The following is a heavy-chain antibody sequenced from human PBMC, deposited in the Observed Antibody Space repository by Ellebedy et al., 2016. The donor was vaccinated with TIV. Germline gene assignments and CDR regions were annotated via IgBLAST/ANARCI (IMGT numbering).Heavy chain of an antibody. V-gene: IGHV3-30*18. J-gene: IGHJ3*01. CDR3: AKEVFMVGTGDAADV. CDR1: GFIFHNYA. Sequence: GESLKISCVGSGFIFHNYAMHWVRQAPGKGLEWVAVISYDGNNKYYGASVQGRVSISSDNSKNTVSLQLNSVTTEDSGLYYCAKEVFMVGTGDAADVWGQGTMVTVSS. CDR2: ISYDGNNK. D-gene: IGHD6-19*01.